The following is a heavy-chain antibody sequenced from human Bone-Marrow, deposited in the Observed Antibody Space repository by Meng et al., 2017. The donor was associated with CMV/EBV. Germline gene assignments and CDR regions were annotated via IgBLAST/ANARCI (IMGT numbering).Heavy chain of an antibody. Sequence: GESLKIYCAASGFTFSSYSMHWVRQAPGKGLEWVAVISYDGSNKYYADSVKGRFTISRDNSKNTLYLQMNSLRAEDTAVYYCARAWELLLFDYWGQGTLVTVSS. CDR1: GFTFSSYS. V-gene: IGHV3-30*03. D-gene: IGHD1-26*01. CDR2: ISYDGSNK. CDR3: ARAWELLLFDY. J-gene: IGHJ4*02.